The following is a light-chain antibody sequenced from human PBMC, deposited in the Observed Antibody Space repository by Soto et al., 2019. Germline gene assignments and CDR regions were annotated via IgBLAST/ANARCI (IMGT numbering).Light chain of an antibody. V-gene: IGLV1-40*01. J-gene: IGLJ2*01. CDR2: GNS. CDR1: SSNIGAGYD. Sequence: QSVLTQPPSVSGAPGQRVTISCTGSSSNIGAGYDVHWYQQLPGTAPKLLIYGNSNRPSGVPDRFSGSKSGTSASLAITGLQPEDETDYYCHSYDSSLSGYVVFGGGTKLTVL. CDR3: HSYDSSLSGYVV.